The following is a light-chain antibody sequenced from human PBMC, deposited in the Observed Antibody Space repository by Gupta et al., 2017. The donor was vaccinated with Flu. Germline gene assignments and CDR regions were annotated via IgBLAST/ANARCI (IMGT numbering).Light chain of an antibody. V-gene: IGLV1-44*01. CDR3: AAWDDSLNGYV. Sequence: QSVLAQPPSAPGPPGQSVPTPSSGSSSNIGSNTVNWYQQLPGTAPKLLIYTNNKRPSGVPDRFSGSKSGTSASLAISGLQSEDETDYYCAAWDDSLNGYVFGTGTKVTVL. J-gene: IGLJ1*01. CDR1: SSNIGSNT. CDR2: TNN.